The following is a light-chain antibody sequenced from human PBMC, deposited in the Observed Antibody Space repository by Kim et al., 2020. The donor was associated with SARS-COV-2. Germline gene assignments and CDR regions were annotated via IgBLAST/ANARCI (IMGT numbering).Light chain of an antibody. CDR3: QQYNSYPYT. V-gene: IGKV1-5*03. Sequence: SASVGDRVTITCRASQTISSWLAWYQQKPGKAPKLLIYKASSLQSGVPSRFSGSGSETEFTLTISSLQPDDLATYYCQQYNSYPYTFGQGTKLEI. CDR2: KAS. J-gene: IGKJ2*01. CDR1: QTISSW.